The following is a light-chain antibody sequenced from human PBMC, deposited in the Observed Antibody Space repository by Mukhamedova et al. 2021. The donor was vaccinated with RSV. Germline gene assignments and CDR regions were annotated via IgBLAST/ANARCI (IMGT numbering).Light chain of an antibody. CDR2: VNN. CDR3: QSSDSSLSGWV. J-gene: IGLJ3*02. Sequence: QLPGTAPKLLIYVNNNRPSGVPDRFSGSKSVTSSSLAITWLQAEDESDYYFQSSDSSLSGWVFGGWTKLSFL. V-gene: IGLV1-40*01.